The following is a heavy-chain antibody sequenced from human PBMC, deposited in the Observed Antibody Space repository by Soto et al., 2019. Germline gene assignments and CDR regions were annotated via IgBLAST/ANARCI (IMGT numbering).Heavy chain of an antibody. D-gene: IGHD6-13*01. Sequence: GPTLVNPTQTLTLTCTFSGFSLSTSGMRVSWIRQPPGKALEWLARIDWDDDKLYSTSLKTRLTISKDTSKNQVVLTMTNMDPVDTATYYCARSIVAAGNRWFDPWGQGTLVTVSS. CDR2: IDWDDDK. J-gene: IGHJ5*02. CDR3: ARSIVAAGNRWFDP. CDR1: GFSLSTSGMR. V-gene: IGHV2-70*04.